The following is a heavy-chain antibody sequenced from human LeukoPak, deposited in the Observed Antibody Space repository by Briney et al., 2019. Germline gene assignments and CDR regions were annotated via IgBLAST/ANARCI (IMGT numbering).Heavy chain of an antibody. D-gene: IGHD3-10*01. V-gene: IGHV3-53*01. CDR2: IYSGGTT. CDR1: GFTVSSNY. J-gene: IGHJ4*02. CDR3: ARDSYYGSGSYYRYTFDY. Sequence: PGGSLRLSCAASGFTVSSNYMGWVRQAPGKGLEWVSVIYSGGTTYYADSVKDRFTISRDNSKNTLYLQMNSLRAEDTAVYYCARDSYYGSGSYYRYTFDYWGQGTLVTVSS.